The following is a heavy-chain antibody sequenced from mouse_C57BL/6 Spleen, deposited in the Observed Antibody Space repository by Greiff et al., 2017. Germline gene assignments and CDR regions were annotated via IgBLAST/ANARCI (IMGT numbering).Heavy chain of an antibody. CDR3: VREGVYYDYRYFDV. J-gene: IGHJ1*03. CDR1: GFTFNTYA. CDR2: IRSKSSNYAT. Sequence: EVKLVESGGGLVQPKGSLKLSCAASGFTFNTYAMHWVRQAPGKGLEWVARIRSKSSNYATYYADSVKDRFTISRDDSQIMLYLQMNNLKTEDTAMYYCVREGVYYDYRYFDVWGTGTTVTVSS. D-gene: IGHD2-4*01. V-gene: IGHV10-3*01.